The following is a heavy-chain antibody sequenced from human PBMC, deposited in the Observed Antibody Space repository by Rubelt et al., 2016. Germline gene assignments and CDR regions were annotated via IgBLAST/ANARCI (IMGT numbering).Heavy chain of an antibody. J-gene: IGHJ5*02. V-gene: IGHV4-61*08. Sequence: QVQLQESGPGLVKPSQTLSLTCTVSGGSISSGGYYWSWIRQPPGQGLEEIGDNFYRGQAHDHPSLSVCVTLSVATSKNQFARRLSSVTAAATAVYYCARYIVVVPAAIRPDNWFDPWGQGTLVTVSS. CDR2: NFYRGQA. CDR1: GGSISSGGYY. D-gene: IGHD2-2*01. CDR3: ARYIVVVPAAIRPDNWFDP.